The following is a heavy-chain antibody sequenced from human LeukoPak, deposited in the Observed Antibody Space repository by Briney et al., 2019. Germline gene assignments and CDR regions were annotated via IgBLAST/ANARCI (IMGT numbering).Heavy chain of an antibody. Sequence: GRSLRLSCAASGFTFSSYGMHWVRQAPGKGLEWVAVISYDGSNKYYADSVKGRFTISRDNSKNTLYLQMNSLRAEDTAVYYCARDLTGYYYYYGMDVWGQGTTVTVSS. CDR1: GFTFSSYG. CDR2: ISYDGSNK. J-gene: IGHJ6*02. D-gene: IGHD7-27*01. CDR3: ARDLTGYYYYYGMDV. V-gene: IGHV3-30*03.